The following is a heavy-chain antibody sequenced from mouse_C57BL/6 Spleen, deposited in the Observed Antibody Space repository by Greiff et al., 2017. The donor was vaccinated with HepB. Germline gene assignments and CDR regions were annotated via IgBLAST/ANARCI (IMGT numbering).Heavy chain of an antibody. CDR2: INYDGSST. D-gene: IGHD2-5*01. Sequence: EVMLVESEGGLVQPGSSMKLSCTASGFTFSDYYMAWVRQVPEKGLEWVANINYDGSSTYYLDSLKSRFIISRDNAKNILYLQMSSLKSEDTATYYCAREDYSNYGYAMDYWGQGTSVTVSS. CDR3: AREDYSNYGYAMDY. CDR1: GFTFSDYY. V-gene: IGHV5-16*01. J-gene: IGHJ4*01.